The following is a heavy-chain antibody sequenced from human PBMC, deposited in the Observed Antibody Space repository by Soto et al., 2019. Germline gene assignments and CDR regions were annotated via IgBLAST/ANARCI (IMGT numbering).Heavy chain of an antibody. J-gene: IGHJ5*02. CDR3: AKCPIVAGTPIWFDP. D-gene: IGHD2-15*01. CDR1: GFTFSSYA. CDR2: ISGGGGST. Sequence: GGSLRLSCAASGFTFSSYAMSWVRQGPGKGLEWVSSISGGGGSTSYADSVKGRFTISRDNSKNTLCLHMNSLRAEDTAVYYCAKCPIVAGTPIWFDPWGQGTLVTVSS. V-gene: IGHV3-23*01.